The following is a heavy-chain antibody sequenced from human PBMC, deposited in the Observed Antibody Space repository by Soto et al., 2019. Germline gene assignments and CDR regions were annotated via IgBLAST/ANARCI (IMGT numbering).Heavy chain of an antibody. CDR3: AKDSLVVPAREDYYYYYYGMDV. V-gene: IGHV3-23*01. J-gene: IGHJ6*02. CDR2: ISGSGGST. D-gene: IGHD2-2*01. Sequence: GGSLRLSCAASGFTFSSYAMSWVRQAPGKGLEWVSAISGSGGSTYYADSVKGRFTISRDNSKNTLYLQMNSLRAEDTAVYYCAKDSLVVPAREDYYYYYYGMDVWGQGTTVTVSS. CDR1: GFTFSSYA.